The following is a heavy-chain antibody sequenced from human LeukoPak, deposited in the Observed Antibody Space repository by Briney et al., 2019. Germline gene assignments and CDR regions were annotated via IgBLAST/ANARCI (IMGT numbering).Heavy chain of an antibody. CDR3: AKESVRGVVIYYFDY. J-gene: IGHJ4*02. CDR1: GFTFSNSA. CDR2: INPNSKTI. D-gene: IGHD3-3*01. V-gene: IGHV3-48*01. Sequence: GGSLRLSCAASGFTFSNSAMNWVRQAPGKGLEWVSYINPNSKTIYYADSVKGRFTISRDNSKNTLYLQMNSLRAEDTAVYYCAKESVRGVVIYYFDYWGQGTLVTVSS.